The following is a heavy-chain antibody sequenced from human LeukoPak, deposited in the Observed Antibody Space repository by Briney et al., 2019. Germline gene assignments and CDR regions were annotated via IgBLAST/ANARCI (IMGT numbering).Heavy chain of an antibody. CDR2: SGST. CDR3: ARSPSSPLYYFDY. Sequence: PSETLSLTCTVSGYSISSGYYWGWIRQPPGKGLEWIGSGSTYYNPSLKSRVTISVDTSKNQFSLKLSSVTAADTAVYYCARSPSSPLYYFDYWGQGTLVTVSS. CDR1: GYSISSGYY. D-gene: IGHD6-13*01. J-gene: IGHJ4*02. V-gene: IGHV4-38-2*02.